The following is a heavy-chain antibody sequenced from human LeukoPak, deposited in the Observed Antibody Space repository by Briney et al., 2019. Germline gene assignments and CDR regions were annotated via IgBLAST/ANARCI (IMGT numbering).Heavy chain of an antibody. CDR2: IFYSGST. Sequence: PSETLSLTCTVSGGSITRYYWSWIRQPPGKGLEWIGYIFYSGSTNYNPSLKSRVTISVDTSKNQTSLKLSSVTAADTAVYYCARAPAGQPSYYMDVWGKGTTVTVSS. D-gene: IGHD2-2*01. CDR1: GGSITRYY. J-gene: IGHJ6*03. CDR3: ARAPAGQPSYYMDV. V-gene: IGHV4-59*01.